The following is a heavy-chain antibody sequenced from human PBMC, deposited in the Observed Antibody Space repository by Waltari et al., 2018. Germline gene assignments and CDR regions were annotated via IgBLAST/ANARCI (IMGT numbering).Heavy chain of an antibody. V-gene: IGHV1-69-2*01. CDR1: GYTFTDYY. CDR3: ATDRNWNGFFFDY. D-gene: IGHD1-20*01. J-gene: IGHJ4*02. Sequence: EVQLVQSGAEVKKPGATVTISCKDSGYTFTDYYMHWVQQAPGKGLGWVGRVDPEDGETINARKFQGRVTITADTSTDTAYMELSSLRSEDTAVYYCATDRNWNGFFFDYWGQGTLVTVSS. CDR2: VDPEDGET.